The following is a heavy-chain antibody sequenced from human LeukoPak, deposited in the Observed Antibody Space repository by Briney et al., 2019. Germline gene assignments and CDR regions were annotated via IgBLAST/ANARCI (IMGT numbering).Heavy chain of an antibody. CDR3: ARDIVLIAVALRGSFDI. V-gene: IGHV3-20*04. CDR1: GFPFDDYG. J-gene: IGHJ3*02. CDR2: INWNGGST. D-gene: IGHD6-19*01. Sequence: GGSLRLSCAASGFPFDDYGMNWVRQVPGKGLEWVSGINWNGGSTGYADSVKGRFTISRDNAKNSLYLQMNSLRAEDTALYYCARDIVLIAVALRGSFDIWGQGTMVTVSS.